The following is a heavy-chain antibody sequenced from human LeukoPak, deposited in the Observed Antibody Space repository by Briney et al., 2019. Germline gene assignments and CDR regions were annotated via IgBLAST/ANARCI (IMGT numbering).Heavy chain of an antibody. Sequence: GGSLRLSCAASGFSFSNAWMSWVRQAPGKGLEWVSAISGSGGSTYYADSVKGRFTISRDNSKNTLYLQMNSLRAEDTAVYYCAKDYYDSKIFDYWGQGTLVTASS. CDR1: GFSFSNAW. V-gene: IGHV3-23*01. CDR3: AKDYYDSKIFDY. J-gene: IGHJ4*02. CDR2: ISGSGGST. D-gene: IGHD3-22*01.